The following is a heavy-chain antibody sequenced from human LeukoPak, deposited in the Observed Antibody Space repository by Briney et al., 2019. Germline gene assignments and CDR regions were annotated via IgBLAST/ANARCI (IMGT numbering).Heavy chain of an antibody. J-gene: IGHJ4*02. V-gene: IGHV3-21*06. D-gene: IGHD2-15*01. CDR2: FTSRSRNI. CDR1: GFTFSDYW. CDR3: AREDSAVVLHY. Sequence: GGSLRLSCVASGFTFSDYWMHWVRQAPGKGLEWLSSFTSRSRNIYYADSVKGRFTISRDNAKNLLYLQMNSLRAEDTAIYYCAREDSAVVLHYWGQGTLVTVSS.